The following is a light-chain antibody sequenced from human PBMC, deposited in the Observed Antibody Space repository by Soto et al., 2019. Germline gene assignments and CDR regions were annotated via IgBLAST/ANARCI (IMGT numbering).Light chain of an antibody. CDR1: HILLHSSGYNY. CDR2: LGS. CDR3: MQALQTRT. J-gene: IGKJ1*01. V-gene: IGKV2-28*01. Sequence: EIVMSRSRLSLPFTPVKAASISFRSGHILLHSSGYNYLDLYLQKPGQSPQLLISLGSNRASGVPDRFSGSGSGTDFTLKISRVEAEDVGVYYCMQALQTRTFGQGTKVDIK.